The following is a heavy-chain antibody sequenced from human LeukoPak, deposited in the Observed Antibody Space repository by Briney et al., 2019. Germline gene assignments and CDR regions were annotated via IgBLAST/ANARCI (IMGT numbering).Heavy chain of an antibody. CDR1: GGSISSGGYS. J-gene: IGHJ6*03. V-gene: IGHV4-30-4*07. CDR2: IYYSGST. Sequence: SETLSLTCAVSGGSISSGGYSWSWIRQPPGKGLEWIGYIYYSGSTYYNPSLKSRVTISVDTSKNQFSLKLSSVTAADTAVYYCARQLLRDYYYYYMDVWGKGTTVTVSS. CDR3: ARQLLRDYYYYYMDV. D-gene: IGHD1-26*01.